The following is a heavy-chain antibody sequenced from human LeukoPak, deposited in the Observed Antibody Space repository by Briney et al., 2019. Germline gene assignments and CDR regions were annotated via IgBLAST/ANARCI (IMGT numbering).Heavy chain of an antibody. CDR2: INPSGGST. CDR1: GGTFSSYA. V-gene: IGHV1-46*01. J-gene: IGHJ4*02. CDR3: ARDPTDSKRWFPAH. D-gene: IGHD5-24*01. Sequence: ASVKVSCKASGGTFSSYAISWVRQAPGQGLEWMGIINPSGGSTSYAQKFQGRVTMTRDMSTSTVYMELSSLRSEDTAVYYCARDPTDSKRWFPAHWGQGTLVTVSS.